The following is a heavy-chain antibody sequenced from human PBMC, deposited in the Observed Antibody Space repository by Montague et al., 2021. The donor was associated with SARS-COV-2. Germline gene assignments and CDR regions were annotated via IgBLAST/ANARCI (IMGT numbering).Heavy chain of an antibody. CDR1: GVSFSGYY. CDR3: ARGARQGYGFRLGSFDS. D-gene: IGHD3-10*01. CDR2: INHSGST. Sequence: SETLSLTCAVYGVSFSGYYWNRIRHPPGKGLYWIGEINHSGSTNYNPSLKSRVTMSVDTSKNQFSLKLSSVTAADTAVYYCARGARQGYGFRLGSFDSWGQGTLVTVSS. J-gene: IGHJ4*02. V-gene: IGHV4-34*01.